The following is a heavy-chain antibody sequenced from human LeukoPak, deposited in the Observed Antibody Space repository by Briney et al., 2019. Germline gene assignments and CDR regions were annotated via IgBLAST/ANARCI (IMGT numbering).Heavy chain of an antibody. J-gene: IGHJ4*02. CDR2: IYPGDSDT. Sequence: GESLKISCKGSGYSFTTYWIGWVRQMPGKGLEWMGIIYPGDSDTRYRPSFQGQVTISADKSTSTAYLQWSSLKASDTAMYYCATASVYSSGSPLFDYWGQGTLVTVSS. V-gene: IGHV5-51*01. D-gene: IGHD6-19*01. CDR1: GYSFTTYW. CDR3: ATASVYSSGSPLFDY.